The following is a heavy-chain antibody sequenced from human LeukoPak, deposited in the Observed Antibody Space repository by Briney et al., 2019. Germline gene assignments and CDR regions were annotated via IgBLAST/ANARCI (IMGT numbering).Heavy chain of an antibody. CDR3: AKDSPSRTATTEVPVDY. V-gene: IGHV3-21*01. D-gene: IGHD5-24*01. CDR2: ISSSSSYI. Sequence: GGALRLSCAASGFTFSDYTMNWVRQAPGRGLEWVSSISSSSSYIYFANSVRGRFTIYRDNAKNSLYLQMNSLRAEDTAVYYCAKDSPSRTATTEVPVDYWGQGTLVTVSA. CDR1: GFTFSDYT. J-gene: IGHJ4*02.